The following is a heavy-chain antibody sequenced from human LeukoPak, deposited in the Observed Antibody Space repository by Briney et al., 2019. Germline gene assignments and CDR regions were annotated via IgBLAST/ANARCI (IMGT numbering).Heavy chain of an antibody. CDR3: ARGGWGDDSWSGPTINWVDP. CDR1: GGSFRNYY. CDR2: LFNSGRT. V-gene: IGHV4-59*12. D-gene: IGHD3-3*01. J-gene: IGHJ5*02. Sequence: KPSETLSLTCAASGGSFRNYYWTWIRQPPGRGLEWIGYLFNSGRTNYSPSLKSRVTISGDTSKNQFSLWLTSVTAADTAVYYCARGGWGDDSWSGPTINWVDPWGQGILVTVSS.